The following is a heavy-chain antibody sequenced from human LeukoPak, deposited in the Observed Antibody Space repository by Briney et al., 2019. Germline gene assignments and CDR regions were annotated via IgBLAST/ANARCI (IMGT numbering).Heavy chain of an antibody. CDR1: GGSISSGGYY. CDR2: IYYSGST. Sequence: SQTLSLICTVSGGSISSGGYYWSWIRQHPGKGLEWIGYIYYSGSTYYNPSLKSRVTISVDTSQNPFSLKLSSVTAADPAVYYCARAVAGRYYYEGFAYWGQGTLVTVSS. CDR3: ARAVAGRYYYEGFAY. D-gene: IGHD3-22*01. V-gene: IGHV4-31*03. J-gene: IGHJ4*02.